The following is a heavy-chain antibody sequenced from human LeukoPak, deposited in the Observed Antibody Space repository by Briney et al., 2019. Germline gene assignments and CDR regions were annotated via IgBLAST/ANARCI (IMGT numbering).Heavy chain of an antibody. D-gene: IGHD5-24*01. Sequence: GGSLRLSCAASGFTFSSYGMHWVRQAPGKGLGWVAFIWYDGSDKYYADSVKGRFTISRDNSKNTLYLQMSSLRAEDPAVYYCARGRPAPYYYYYMDVWGKGTTVTVSS. CDR3: ARGRPAPYYYYYMDV. J-gene: IGHJ6*03. CDR1: GFTFSSYG. V-gene: IGHV3-33*01. CDR2: IWYDGSDK.